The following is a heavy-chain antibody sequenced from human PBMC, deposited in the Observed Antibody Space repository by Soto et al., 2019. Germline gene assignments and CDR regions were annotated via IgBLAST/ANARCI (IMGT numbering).Heavy chain of an antibody. V-gene: IGHV5-51*01. J-gene: IGHJ4*02. CDR2: IYPGDSET. CDR3: ARLVGAYDSYFDH. CDR1: GYDFTRTW. D-gene: IGHD5-12*01. Sequence: RGESLKISCKGSGYDFTRTWIAWVRQLPGKGLDWMGIIYPGDSETRYSPSFQGQVTFSTDKSLNIAYLQWGSLKTSDSAMYYCARLVGAYDSYFDHWGQGTRVTVSS.